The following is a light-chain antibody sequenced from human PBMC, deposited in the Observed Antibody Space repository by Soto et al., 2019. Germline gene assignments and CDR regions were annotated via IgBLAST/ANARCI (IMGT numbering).Light chain of an antibody. CDR3: SSYTSSSTQV. J-gene: IGLJ1*01. CDR2: EVS. CDR1: SSDVGGYNS. V-gene: IGLV2-14*01. Sequence: QSALTQPASVSGSPGQSITISCTGTSSDVGGYNSVSWYQQYPGKAPKLMIYEVSDRPSGVSNRFSGSKSGNTASLTISGLQSEDEADYYCSSYTSSSTQVFGTGTKVTVL.